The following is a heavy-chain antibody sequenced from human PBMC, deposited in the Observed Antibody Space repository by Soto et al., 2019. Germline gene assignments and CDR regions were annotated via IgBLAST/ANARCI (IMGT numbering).Heavy chain of an antibody. D-gene: IGHD3-3*01. V-gene: IGHV1-69*13. CDR2: IIPIFGTA. Sequence: VASVKVSCKASGGTFSSYAISWVRQAPGQGLEWMGGIIPIFGTANYAQKFQGRVTITADESTSTAYMELSSLRSEDTAVYYCARGQRITIFGVVPLGHYGMDVWGQGTTVTVSS. CDR1: GGTFSSYA. CDR3: ARGQRITIFGVVPLGHYGMDV. J-gene: IGHJ6*02.